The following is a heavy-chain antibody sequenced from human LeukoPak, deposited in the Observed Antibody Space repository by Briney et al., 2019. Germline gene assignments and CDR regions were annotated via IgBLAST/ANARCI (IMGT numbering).Heavy chain of an antibody. V-gene: IGHV4-34*01. J-gene: IGHJ4*02. Sequence: SETLSLTCAVYGGSFSGYYWSWIRQPPGKGLEWIGEINHSGSTNYNPSLKSRVTISVDTSKNQFSLKLSSVTAADTAVYYCARGKRPPWDTLTGYYRGYYFDYWGQGTLVTVSS. CDR1: GGSFSGYY. CDR3: ARGKRPPWDTLTGYYRGYYFDY. D-gene: IGHD3-9*01. CDR2: INHSGST.